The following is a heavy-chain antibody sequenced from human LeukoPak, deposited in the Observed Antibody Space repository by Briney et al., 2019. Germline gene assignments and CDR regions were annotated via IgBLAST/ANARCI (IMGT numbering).Heavy chain of an antibody. CDR3: ATHGIIDY. D-gene: IGHD3-16*01. Sequence: SETLSLTCAVYGESFSGYYWSWIRQPPGKGLEWIGEINHSGSTNYNPSLKSRVTISVDTSKNQFSLKLSSVTAADTAVYYCATHGIIDYWGQGTLVTVSS. CDR2: INHSGST. CDR1: GESFSGYY. V-gene: IGHV4-34*01. J-gene: IGHJ4*02.